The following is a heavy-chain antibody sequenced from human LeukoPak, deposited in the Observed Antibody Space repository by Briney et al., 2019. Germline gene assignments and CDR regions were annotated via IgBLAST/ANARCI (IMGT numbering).Heavy chain of an antibody. D-gene: IGHD3-16*01. CDR3: ARLDGAWGYFDY. Sequence: SETLSLTCTVSIGTISSDAYYWGWIRQPPKKGLEWIGTIYHSGSTYLNPSLRSRLTISVDTSKNQFSLNLSSVTAADTAVYYCARLDGAWGYFDYWGQGTLVTVSS. CDR2: IYHSGST. J-gene: IGHJ4*02. V-gene: IGHV4-39*01. CDR1: IGTISSDAYY.